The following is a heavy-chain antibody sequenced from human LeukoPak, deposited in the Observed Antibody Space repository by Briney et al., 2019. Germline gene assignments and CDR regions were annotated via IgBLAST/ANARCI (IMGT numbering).Heavy chain of an antibody. CDR1: GYTFSDFY. J-gene: IGHJ4*02. V-gene: IGHV1-2*02. CDR2: ITPKSGDT. CDR3: ARVRLADERAWAY. Sequence: ASVKVSCKASGYTFSDFYIRWVRQAPGQGLEYVGWITPKSGDTYSPQRFQGRVAMTRDASISTAYMELSSLRSDDTAVYFCARVRLADERAWAYWGQGTLVTVSS. D-gene: IGHD3-3*02.